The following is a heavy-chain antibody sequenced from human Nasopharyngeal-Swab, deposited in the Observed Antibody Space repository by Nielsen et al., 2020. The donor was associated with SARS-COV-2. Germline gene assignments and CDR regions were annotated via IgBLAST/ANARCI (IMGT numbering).Heavy chain of an antibody. Sequence: GESLKISCAASGFTFTTYALHWVRQAPGKGLEWVAVISHDGSRKYYADSVKGRFTISRDNSKNTLYLQMNSLRAEDTAVYYCAREAYYYGSGSPDFDYWGQGTLVTVSS. CDR1: GFTFTTYA. D-gene: IGHD3-10*01. J-gene: IGHJ4*02. CDR2: ISHDGSRK. CDR3: AREAYYYGSGSPDFDY. V-gene: IGHV3-30*04.